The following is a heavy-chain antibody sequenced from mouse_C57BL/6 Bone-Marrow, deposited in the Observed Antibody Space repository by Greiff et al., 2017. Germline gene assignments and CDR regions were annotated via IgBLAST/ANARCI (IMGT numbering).Heavy chain of an antibody. Sequence: EVHLVESGPGLAKPSHTLSLTCSVTGYSITSDYWNWIRKFPGNKLEYMGYISYSGSTYYNPSIKSRISITRDTSKNQYYLQLNSVTTEDTATYYCERRGRLLRYPSYWYFGVWGTGATVTVAS. D-gene: IGHD1-1*01. CDR1: GYSITSDY. J-gene: IGHJ1*03. CDR2: ISYSGST. CDR3: ERRGRLLRYPSYWYFGV. V-gene: IGHV3-8*01.